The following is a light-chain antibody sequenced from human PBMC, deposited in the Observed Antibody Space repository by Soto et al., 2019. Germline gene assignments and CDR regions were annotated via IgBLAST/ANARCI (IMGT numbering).Light chain of an antibody. J-gene: IGKJ2*01. CDR1: QSVSSTY. Sequence: EIVLTQSPGTLSLSPGERATLSCRASQSVSSTYLAWYQQKPGQSPRLLIYGASRRATGIPDRFSGNGSATDFTLTISRLEPEDFAVDYCQQYGSSPPYTFGQGTKLEIK. CDR2: GAS. CDR3: QQYGSSPPYT. V-gene: IGKV3-20*01.